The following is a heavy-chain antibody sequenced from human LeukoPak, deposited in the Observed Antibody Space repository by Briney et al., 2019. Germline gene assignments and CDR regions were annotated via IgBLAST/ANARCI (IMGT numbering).Heavy chain of an antibody. CDR1: RFTFSSYA. V-gene: IGHV3-23*01. J-gene: IGHJ5*02. D-gene: IGHD5-24*01. CDR3: AKDPQGGYNPSWFDL. Sequence: GGSLRLSCAASRFTFSSYAMSWVRQAPGKGLEWVSAISGSGGSTYYADSVKGRFTISRDNSKNTLYLQMNSLRAEDTAVYYCAKDPQGGYNPSWFDLWGQGTLVTVSS. CDR2: ISGSGGST.